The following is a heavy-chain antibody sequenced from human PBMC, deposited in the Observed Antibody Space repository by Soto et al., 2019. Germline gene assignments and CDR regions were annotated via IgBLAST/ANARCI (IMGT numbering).Heavy chain of an antibody. J-gene: IGHJ4*02. CDR3: ASTRFKYSETDY. CDR1: GFTFSSYA. V-gene: IGHV3-30-3*01. Sequence: QVQLVESGGGVVQPGRSLRLSCAASGFTFSSYAMHWVRQAPGKGLEWVAVISYDGSNKYYADSVKGRFTISRDNSKNTLYLQMNSLRAEDTAVYYCASTRFKYSETDYWGQGTLVTVSS. D-gene: IGHD1-26*01. CDR2: ISYDGSNK.